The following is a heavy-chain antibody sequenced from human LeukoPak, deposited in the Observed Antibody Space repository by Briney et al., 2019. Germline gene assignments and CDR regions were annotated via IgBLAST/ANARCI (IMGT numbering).Heavy chain of an antibody. D-gene: IGHD3-10*02. CDR2: ISGSGGGT. CDR1: GFTFISHA. CDR3: AELGITMIGGV. V-gene: IGHV3-23*01. Sequence: GGSLRLSCAASGFTFISHAMTWVRQAPGKRLEWVSSISGSGGGTFYADSVKGRFTISRDNSKNTLYLQMNSLRAEDTAVYYCAELGITMIGGVWGKGTTVTITS. J-gene: IGHJ6*04.